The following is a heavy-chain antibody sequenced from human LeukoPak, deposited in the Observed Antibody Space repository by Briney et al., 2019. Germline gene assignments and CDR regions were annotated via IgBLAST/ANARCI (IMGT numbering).Heavy chain of an antibody. Sequence: SETLSLTCTVSGGSISSYYWSWIRQPPGKGLEWIGYIYYSGSTNYNPSPKSRITISLDTSKNQFSLQLSSVTAADAAVYYCARGGSVVAFRYYFDYWGQGTLVTVSS. D-gene: IGHD2-21*01. J-gene: IGHJ4*02. V-gene: IGHV4-59*01. CDR2: IYYSGST. CDR1: GGSISSYY. CDR3: ARGGSVVAFRYYFDY.